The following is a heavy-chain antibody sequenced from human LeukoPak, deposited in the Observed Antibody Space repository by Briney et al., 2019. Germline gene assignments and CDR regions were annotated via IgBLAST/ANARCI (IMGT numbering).Heavy chain of an antibody. CDR1: GGSLSGYY. J-gene: IGHJ4*02. CDR2: INHSGST. D-gene: IGHD5-24*01. CDR3: ARFSGWLQPDY. V-gene: IGHV4-34*01. Sequence: PSETLSLTCAVYGGSLSGYYWSWIRQPPGKGLEWIGEINHSGSTNYNPSLKSRVTISVDTSKNQFSLKLSSVTAADTAVYYCARFSGWLQPDYWGQGTLVTVSS.